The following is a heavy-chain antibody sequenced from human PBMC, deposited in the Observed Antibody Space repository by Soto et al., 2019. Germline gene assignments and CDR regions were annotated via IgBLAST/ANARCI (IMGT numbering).Heavy chain of an antibody. CDR2: IYYSGNT. D-gene: IGHD3-16*01. CDR3: ARDFGDKANYYYMDV. V-gene: IGHV4-31*03. CDR1: GGSISSGGYY. Sequence: SETLSLTCTVSGGSISSGGYYWSWIRQHPGKGLEWIGYIYYSGNTYYNPSLKSRVTISVDTSKNQFSLKLSSVTAADTAVYYCARDFGDKANYYYMDVWGKGTTVTVSS. J-gene: IGHJ6*03.